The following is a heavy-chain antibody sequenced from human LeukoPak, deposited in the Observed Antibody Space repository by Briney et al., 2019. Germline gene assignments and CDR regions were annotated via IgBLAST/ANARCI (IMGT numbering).Heavy chain of an antibody. CDR3: ARVLYSSGWYAWAFDI. Sequence: SETLSLTCAVSGDSISSGGYSWSWVRQPPGKGLEWIGYIYSSGRSYYNPSLQSRVTISVDTSKNEFSLKVTSVTAADTAVYYCARVLYSSGWYAWAFDIWGQGTMVTVSS. D-gene: IGHD6-19*01. CDR2: IYSSGRS. V-gene: IGHV4-30-4*07. J-gene: IGHJ3*02. CDR1: GDSISSGGYS.